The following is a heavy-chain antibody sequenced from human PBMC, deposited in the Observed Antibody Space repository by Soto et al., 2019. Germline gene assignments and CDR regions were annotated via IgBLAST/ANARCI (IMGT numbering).Heavy chain of an antibody. CDR2: IFSNDEK. CDR3: ARIPAGPYCSGGSCYVQYVDAFDI. Sequence: QVTLKESGPVLVKPTETLTLTCTVSGFSLSNARMGVSWIRQPPGKALEWLAHIFSNDEKSYSTSLKSRLTISKDTSKSQVVLTTTNMDPVDTATYYCARIPAGPYCSGGSCYVQYVDAFDIWGQGTMVTVSS. J-gene: IGHJ3*02. CDR1: GFSLSNARMG. V-gene: IGHV2-26*01. D-gene: IGHD2-15*01.